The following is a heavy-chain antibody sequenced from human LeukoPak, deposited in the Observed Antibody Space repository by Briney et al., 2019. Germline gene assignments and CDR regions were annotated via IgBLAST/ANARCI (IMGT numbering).Heavy chain of an antibody. J-gene: IGHJ5*02. CDR2: IYYSGNT. V-gene: IGHV4-30-4*01. CDR1: GGSISSGDYY. D-gene: IGHD2-2*01. CDR3: ARERYYCSTTLCSPDWFDP. Sequence: SETLSLTCTVSGGSISSGDYYWSWIRPPPGKGLEWIGYIYYSGNTYYNPSLKSRVTISVDTSKNQFSLKLSSVTAADTAVYYCARERYYCSTTLCSPDWFDPWGQGTLVTVSS.